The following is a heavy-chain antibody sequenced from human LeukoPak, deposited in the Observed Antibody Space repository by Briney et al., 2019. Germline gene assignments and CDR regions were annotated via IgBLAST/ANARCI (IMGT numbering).Heavy chain of an antibody. CDR1: GYTFTSYG. CDR2: ISAYNGNT. Sequence: ASVKVSCKASGYTFTSYGISWVRQAPGQGLEWMGWISAYNGNTNYAQKLQGRVTMTTDTSTSTAYMELRSLRSDDTAVHYCARSSIMITFGGVIVTKLDYWGQGTLVTVSS. V-gene: IGHV1-18*04. J-gene: IGHJ4*02. D-gene: IGHD3-16*02. CDR3: ARSSIMITFGGVIVTKLDY.